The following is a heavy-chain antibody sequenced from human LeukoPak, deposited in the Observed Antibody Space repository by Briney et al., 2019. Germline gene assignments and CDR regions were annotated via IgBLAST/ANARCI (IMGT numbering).Heavy chain of an antibody. V-gene: IGHV3-7*01. CDR2: IKQDGSEK. Sequence: GSLRLSCVASGFTFSDYWMTWVRQAPGKGLECVANIKQDGSEKFYVDSVKGRFTIPRDNAKNSLYLQMNSLRAEDTAVYYCARDGRFSYDAFDIWGQGTMVTVSS. CDR1: GFTFSDYW. CDR3: ARDGRFSYDAFDI. D-gene: IGHD3-3*01. J-gene: IGHJ3*02.